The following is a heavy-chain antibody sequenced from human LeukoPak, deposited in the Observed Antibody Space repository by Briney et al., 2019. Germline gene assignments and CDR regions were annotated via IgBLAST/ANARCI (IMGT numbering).Heavy chain of an antibody. D-gene: IGHD1-26*01. J-gene: IGHJ5*02. CDR2: ISSSSSYI. CDR3: ARDEVGAKSP. V-gene: IGHV3-21*01. Sequence: PGGSLRLSCAASGFTFSSYSMNWVRQAPGKGLEWVSSISSSSSYIYYADSAKGRFTISRDNAKNSLYLQMNSLRAEDTAVYYCARDEVGAKSPWGQGTLVTVSS. CDR1: GFTFSSYS.